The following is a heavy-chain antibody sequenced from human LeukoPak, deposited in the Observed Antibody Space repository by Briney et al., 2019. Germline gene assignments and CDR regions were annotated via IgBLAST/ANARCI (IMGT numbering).Heavy chain of an antibody. J-gene: IGHJ2*01. CDR1: GGSISSGSYY. V-gene: IGHV4-61*02. CDR2: IDTRGST. Sequence: PSQTLSLTCTVSGGSISSGSYYWSWIRHPAGKGLEWIGRIDTRGSTNYNPSLKSRVTISVDTSKNQFSLKLSSVTAADTAVYYCARDRGQWLVDWYFDLWGRATLVTVSS. CDR3: ARDRGQWLVDWYFDL. D-gene: IGHD6-19*01.